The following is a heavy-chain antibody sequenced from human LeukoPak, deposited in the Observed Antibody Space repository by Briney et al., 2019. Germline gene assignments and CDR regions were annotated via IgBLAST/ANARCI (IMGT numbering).Heavy chain of an antibody. D-gene: IGHD3-22*01. CDR1: GGSIATRNYY. J-gene: IGHJ4*02. CDR3: ASAKRMGYYYDSSGLIDY. V-gene: IGHV4-61*01. CDR2: IYYSGST. Sequence: SETLSLTCSVSGGSIATRNYYWSWIRQPPGKGLEWIGYIYYSGSTNYNPSLKSRVTISVDTSKNQFSLKLSSVTAADTAVYYCASAKRMGYYYDSSGLIDYWGQGTLVTVSS.